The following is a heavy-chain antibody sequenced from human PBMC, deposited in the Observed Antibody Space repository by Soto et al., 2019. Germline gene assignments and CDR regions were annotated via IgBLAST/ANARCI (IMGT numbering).Heavy chain of an antibody. CDR2: IIPIFGTA. J-gene: IGHJ6*02. V-gene: IGHV1-69*06. D-gene: IGHD2-15*01. CDR3: ARDCSGGSCYSGYYYYYGIDV. CDR1: GGTFSSYA. Sequence: ASVKVSCKASGGTFSSYAISWVRQAPGQGLEWMGGIIPIFGTANYAQKFQGRVTITADKSTSTAYMELSSLRSEDTAVYYCARDCSGGSCYSGYYYYYGIDVWGQGTTVTVSS.